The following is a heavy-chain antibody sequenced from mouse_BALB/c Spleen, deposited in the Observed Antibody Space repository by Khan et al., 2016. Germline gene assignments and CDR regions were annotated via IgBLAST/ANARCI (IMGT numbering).Heavy chain of an antibody. J-gene: IGHJ3*01. Sequence: QVQLQQSGTELVRPGTSVKVSCKASGYAFTNCLIEWVKQRPGQGLEWIGVINPGSGGTNYNERFKGKATLTADNFSSTAYMQLSSLTSDDSAVYFCASRYGSSYVGFAYWGQATLVTVSA. CDR3: ASRYGSSYVGFAY. D-gene: IGHD1-1*01. V-gene: IGHV1-54*01. CDR2: INPGSGGT. CDR1: GYAFTNCL.